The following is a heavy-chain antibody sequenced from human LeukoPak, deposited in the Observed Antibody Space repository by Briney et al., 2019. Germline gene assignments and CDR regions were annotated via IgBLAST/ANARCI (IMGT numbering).Heavy chain of an antibody. V-gene: IGHV3-23*01. CDR3: AKDSGYYDILTGYPGGDWFDP. Sequence: PGGSLRLSCAASGFTFSSCAMSWVRQAPGKGLEWVSAISGSGGSTYYADSVKGRFTISRDNSKNTLYLQMNSPRAEDTAVYYCAKDSGYYDILTGYPGGDWFDPWGQGTLVTVSS. CDR2: ISGSGGST. J-gene: IGHJ5*02. D-gene: IGHD3-9*01. CDR1: GFTFSSCA.